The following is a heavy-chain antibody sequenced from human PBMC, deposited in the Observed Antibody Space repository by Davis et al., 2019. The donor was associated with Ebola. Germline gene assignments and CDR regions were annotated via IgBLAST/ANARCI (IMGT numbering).Heavy chain of an antibody. Sequence: AASVTVSCKASGYTFTGYYMHWVRQAPRQGLEWMGRINPNSGGTNYAQKFQGRVTMTRDTSISTAYMELSRLRSDDTAVYYCARGFGGLRLGEFHGDYWGQGTLVTVSS. D-gene: IGHD3-16*01. V-gene: IGHV1-2*06. J-gene: IGHJ4*02. CDR3: ARGFGGLRLGEFHGDY. CDR1: GYTFTGYY. CDR2: INPNSGGT.